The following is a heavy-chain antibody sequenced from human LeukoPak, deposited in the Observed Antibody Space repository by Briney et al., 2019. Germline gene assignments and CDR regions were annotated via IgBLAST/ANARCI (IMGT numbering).Heavy chain of an antibody. Sequence: GGSLRLSCAGTGFTFSNYWMNWVRQAPGKGQEWVANIKEDGSQKYYVDSVKGRFIISRDNAKNSVYLQMSSLRAEDTAVYYCAGSSGWLFDYWGQGTLVAVSS. V-gene: IGHV3-7*01. D-gene: IGHD6-19*01. CDR3: AGSSGWLFDY. CDR1: GFTFSNYW. J-gene: IGHJ4*02. CDR2: IKEDGSQK.